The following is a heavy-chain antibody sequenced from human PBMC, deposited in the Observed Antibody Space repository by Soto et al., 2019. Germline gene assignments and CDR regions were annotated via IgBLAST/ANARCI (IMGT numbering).Heavy chain of an antibody. D-gene: IGHD4-17*01. CDR3: ARHSNYGDYAELDY. CDR1: GDSISETPYF. CDR2: IYYNGIA. J-gene: IGHJ4*02. V-gene: IGHV4-39*01. Sequence: SETLSLTCIVSGDSISETPYFWGWIRQPPGKGLEWIGSIYYNGIAYYNPSLKSRVTISLDTSENQFSLKLTSVTAADTAVYYCARHSNYGDYAELDYWGQGTLVTVSS.